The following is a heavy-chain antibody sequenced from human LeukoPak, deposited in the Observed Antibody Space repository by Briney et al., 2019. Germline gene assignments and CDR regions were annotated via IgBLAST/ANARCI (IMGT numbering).Heavy chain of an antibody. CDR1: GFTFSNAW. CDR2: IKSKTDGGTT. D-gene: IGHD3-3*01. J-gene: IGHJ4*02. V-gene: IGHV3-15*01. CDR3: TTGGITIFGVVTWYYFDS. Sequence: GGSLRLSCAASGFTFSNAWMSWVRQAPGKGLEWVGRIKSKTDGGTTDYAAPVKGRFTISRDDSKNTLYLQMNSLKTEDTAVYYCTTGGITIFGVVTWYYFDSWGQGTLVTVSS.